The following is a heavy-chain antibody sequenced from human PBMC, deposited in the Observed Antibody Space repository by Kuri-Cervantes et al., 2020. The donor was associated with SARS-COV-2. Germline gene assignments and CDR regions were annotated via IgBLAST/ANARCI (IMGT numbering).Heavy chain of an antibody. Sequence: GGSLRLSCAASGFTFSSYGMHWVRQAPGKGLECVSSISSSSSYIYYADSVKGRFTISRDNAKNSLYLQMNSLRAEDTAVYYCARASGYDFWSGYNYYYYYMDVWGKGTMVTVSS. J-gene: IGHJ6*03. CDR2: ISSSSSYI. D-gene: IGHD3-3*01. CDR3: ARASGYDFWSGYNYYYYYMDV. CDR1: GFTFSSYG. V-gene: IGHV3-21*01.